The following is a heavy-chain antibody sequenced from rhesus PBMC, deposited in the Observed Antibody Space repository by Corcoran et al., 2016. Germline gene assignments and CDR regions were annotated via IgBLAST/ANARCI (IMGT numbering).Heavy chain of an antibody. CDR3: ANIVAASDAFDF. D-gene: IGHD4-29*01. CDR2: FYGSGSKP. V-gene: IGHV4-169*01. Sequence: QLQLQESGPGLVKPSETLSVTCAVSGGSISSNYWSWIRQAPGQGLEWIGYFYGSGSKPTHNPTHKSRVTLAVDTAKNQFSLKLSSVTAADTAVYYCANIVAASDAFDFWGQGLRVTVSS. J-gene: IGHJ3*01. CDR1: GGSISSNY.